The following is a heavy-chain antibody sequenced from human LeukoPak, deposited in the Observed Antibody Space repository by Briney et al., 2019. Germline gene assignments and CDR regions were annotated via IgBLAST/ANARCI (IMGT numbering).Heavy chain of an antibody. D-gene: IGHD3-10*01. CDR3: AGYGSGSYYNGDY. CDR1: GFTFDDYA. CDR2: ISWNSGSI. Sequence: GGSLRLSCAASGFTFDDYAMHWVRQAPGKGLEWVSGISWNSGSIGYADSVKGRFTISRDNAKNSLYLQMNSLRAEDTALYYCAGYGSGSYYNGDYWGQGTLVTVSS. V-gene: IGHV3-9*01. J-gene: IGHJ4*02.